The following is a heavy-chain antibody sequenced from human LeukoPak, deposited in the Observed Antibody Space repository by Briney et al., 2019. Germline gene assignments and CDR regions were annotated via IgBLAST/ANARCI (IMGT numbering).Heavy chain of an antibody. CDR1: GGIFTSYA. CDR3: ARVVLWFGESGRYYFDY. D-gene: IGHD3-10*01. CDR2: IIPILGIV. J-gene: IGHJ4*02. V-gene: IGHV1-69*15. Sequence: SVKVSCTASGGIFTSYAFGWVRQAPGQGLEWKGRIIPILGIVNYAQKFQGRITITGDESTNTAYMELSSLRSDDTAVYYCARVVLWFGESGRYYFDYWGQGTLVTVSS.